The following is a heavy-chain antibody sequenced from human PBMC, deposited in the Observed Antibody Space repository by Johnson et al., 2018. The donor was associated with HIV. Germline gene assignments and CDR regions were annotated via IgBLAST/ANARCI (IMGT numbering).Heavy chain of an antibody. CDR1: GFTFSSYW. V-gene: IGHV3-74*01. CDR3: AREGAWEVRPGAFDI. D-gene: IGHD1-26*01. Sequence: EQLVESGGGLVQPGGSLRLSCAASGFTFSSYWMHWVRQAPGKGLVWVSRINSDGSSTSYADSVKGRFTISRDNAKNTLYLQMNSLRVEDTAVYYCAREGAWEVRPGAFDIWGQGTMVTVSS. CDR2: INSDGSST. J-gene: IGHJ3*02.